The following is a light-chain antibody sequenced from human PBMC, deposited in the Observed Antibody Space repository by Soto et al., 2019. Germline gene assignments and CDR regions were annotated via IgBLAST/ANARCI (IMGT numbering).Light chain of an antibody. CDR2: DVS. V-gene: IGLV2-11*01. CDR3: CLYAGSYTQGL. Sequence: QSVLTQPRSVSGSPGQSVTISCTGTSSDVGGYNYVSWYQQHPGKAPKLMIYDVSKRPSGVPDRFSGSKSGNTASLTISGLQAEDEADYYCCLYAGSYTQGLFGTATKVTV. CDR1: SSDVGGYNY. J-gene: IGLJ1*01.